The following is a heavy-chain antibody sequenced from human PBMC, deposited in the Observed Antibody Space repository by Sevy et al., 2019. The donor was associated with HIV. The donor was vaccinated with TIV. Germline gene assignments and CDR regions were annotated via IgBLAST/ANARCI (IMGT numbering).Heavy chain of an antibody. CDR3: AKASSIAAGFDY. CDR1: GFIFNGYV. D-gene: IGHD6-6*01. CDR2: ISGSGGST. V-gene: IGHV3-23*01. J-gene: IGHJ4*02. Sequence: GGSLRLSCAASGFIFNGYVMSWVRQAPGKGLEWVSGISGSGGSTYYADSVRGRFIISRDNYKSTLYLEMNSLRAEDTAVYYCAKASSIAAGFDYWGQGTLVTVSS.